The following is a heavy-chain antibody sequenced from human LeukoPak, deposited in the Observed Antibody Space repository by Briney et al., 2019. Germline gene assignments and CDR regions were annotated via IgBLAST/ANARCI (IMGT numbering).Heavy chain of an antibody. D-gene: IGHD1-26*01. CDR2: INRDASEK. Sequence: GGSLRLSCGASGFTFSNYWMTWVRQAPGKGLEWVANINRDASEKYYADSVKGRFTISRDNAKSSLYLQMNSLRAEDTAVYYCARVGGSYYGTGFDYWGQGTLVTVSS. J-gene: IGHJ4*02. CDR1: GFTFSNYW. CDR3: ARVGGSYYGTGFDY. V-gene: IGHV3-7*01.